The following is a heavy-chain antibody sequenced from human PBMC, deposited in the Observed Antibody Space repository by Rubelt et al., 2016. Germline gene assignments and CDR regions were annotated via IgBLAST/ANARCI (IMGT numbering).Heavy chain of an antibody. J-gene: IGHJ4*02. D-gene: IGHD6-19*01. Sequence: GKGLEWVSYISSTIYYADSVKGRFTISRDNSKNTLYLQMNSLRAEDTAVYYCARGEGIAVAGPDYWGQGTLVTVSS. CDR3: ARGEGIAVAGPDY. V-gene: IGHV3-48*01. CDR2: ISSTI.